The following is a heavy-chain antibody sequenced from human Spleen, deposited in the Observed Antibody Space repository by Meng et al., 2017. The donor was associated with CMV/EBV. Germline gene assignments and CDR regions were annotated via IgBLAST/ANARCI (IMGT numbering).Heavy chain of an antibody. CDR1: YTCTAYC. CDR3: ARGMYYYGSGSRPDFDY. V-gene: IGHV1-2*02. D-gene: IGHD3-10*01. CDR2: VNPNNGAT. J-gene: IGHJ4*02. Sequence: YTCTAYCIHWVRQAPGQGLEWVGWVNPNNGATKSAQKFEGRVTMTRDTSISTAYMELRRLRFDDTAMYYCARGMYYYGSGSRPDFDYWGQGTLVTVSS.